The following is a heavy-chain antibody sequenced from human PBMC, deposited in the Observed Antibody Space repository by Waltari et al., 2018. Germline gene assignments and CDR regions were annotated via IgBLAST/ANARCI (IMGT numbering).Heavy chain of an antibody. V-gene: IGHV3-30*02. D-gene: IGHD2-21*01. CDR3: AKGPRSVIATGSADY. CDR1: GFTFSSYG. J-gene: IGHJ4*02. CDR2: RRYDGSNK. Sequence: QVQLVESGGGVVQPGGSLRLSCAASGFTFSSYGMHWVRQAPGQGLEWVACRRYDGSNKYDADSGKGRFTISRDNSKNTLYLQMNSLRAEDTAVYYCAKGPRSVIATGSADYWGQGTLVTVSS.